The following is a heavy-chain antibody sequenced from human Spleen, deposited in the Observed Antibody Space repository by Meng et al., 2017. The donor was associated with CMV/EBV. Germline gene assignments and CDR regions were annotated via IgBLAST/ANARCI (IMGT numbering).Heavy chain of an antibody. V-gene: IGHV4-38-2*02. CDR1: GYSISNGYY. J-gene: IGHJ3*02. D-gene: IGHD2-8*02. Sequence: ESLKISCTVSGYSISNGYYWGWIRQPPGKGLEWIGSIYHSGSTYYNPSLKSRVTISVDTSKNQFSLKLSSVTAADTAVYYCARVRSYAGGVFDIWGQGTMVTVSS. CDR3: ARVRSYAGGVFDI. CDR2: IYHSGST.